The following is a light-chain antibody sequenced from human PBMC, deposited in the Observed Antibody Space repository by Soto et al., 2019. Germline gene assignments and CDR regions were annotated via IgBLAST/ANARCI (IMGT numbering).Light chain of an antibody. J-gene: IGKJ3*01. CDR3: QQYNSYPFT. Sequence: DIQMTQSPSTLSASVGDRVTITCRASQSISSWLAWYQQKPGKAPNLLIYKASSLESGVSSRFSGCGYGTEFTLTISSLQPDDFATYYCQQYNSYPFTFGPGTKVDIK. V-gene: IGKV1-5*03. CDR1: QSISSW. CDR2: KAS.